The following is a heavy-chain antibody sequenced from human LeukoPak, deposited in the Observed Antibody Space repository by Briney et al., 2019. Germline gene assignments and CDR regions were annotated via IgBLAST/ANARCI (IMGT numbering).Heavy chain of an antibody. D-gene: IGHD6-19*01. J-gene: IGHJ5*02. V-gene: IGHV4-39*07. Sequence: SETLSLTCIVSGGSISTNSYSWGWLRQPPGKGLEWIGTLYYNGNSYYPPSLERRVTITADTSKNQFSLKLNSVTAAETAIYHCARVYSSGWYQWFDPWGQGILVTVSS. CDR2: LYYNGNS. CDR1: GGSISTNSYS. CDR3: ARVYSSGWYQWFDP.